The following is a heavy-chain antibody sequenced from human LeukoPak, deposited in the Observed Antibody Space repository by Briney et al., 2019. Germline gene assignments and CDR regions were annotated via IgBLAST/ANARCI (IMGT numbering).Heavy chain of an antibody. J-gene: IGHJ4*02. CDR2: IYPSGNT. Sequence: SETLSLTCAVSGGSISSGDYSWNWIRQPPGKGLEWIGNIYPSGNTYYNPSLKSRVTISVDKSKNQFSLKLTSVTAADTAIYYCARVGYTYGVYYFDYRGQGTLVTVSS. D-gene: IGHD2-8*01. V-gene: IGHV4-30-2*01. CDR3: ARVGYTYGVYYFDY. CDR1: GGSISSGDYS.